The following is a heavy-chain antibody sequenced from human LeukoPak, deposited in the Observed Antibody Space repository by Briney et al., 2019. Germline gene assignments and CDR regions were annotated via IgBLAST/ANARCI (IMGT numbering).Heavy chain of an antibody. CDR3: ARDLFEYSSSPRFDY. CDR2: ISAYNGNT. CDR1: GYTFTSYG. J-gene: IGHJ4*02. Sequence: ASVKVSCKASGYTFTSYGISWVRQAPGRGLEWMGWISAYNGNTNYAQKLQGRVTMTTDTSTSTAYMELRSLRSDDTAVYYCARDLFEYSSSPRFDYWGQGTLVTVSS. V-gene: IGHV1-18*01. D-gene: IGHD6-6*01.